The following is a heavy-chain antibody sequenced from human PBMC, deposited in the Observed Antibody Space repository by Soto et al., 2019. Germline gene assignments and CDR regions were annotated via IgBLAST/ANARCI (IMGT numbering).Heavy chain of an antibody. Sequence: SVKVSCKASGGTSSSYAISWVRQAPGQGLEWMGGVIPIFGTINYAQKFQDRVTITADKSTNTAYIELNSLRSEDTAVYYCARGGGLYYDFWSRGYFDSWGQGALVTVSS. V-gene: IGHV1-69*06. J-gene: IGHJ4*02. D-gene: IGHD3-3*01. CDR1: GGTSSSYA. CDR3: ARGGGLYYDFWSRGYFDS. CDR2: VIPIFGTI.